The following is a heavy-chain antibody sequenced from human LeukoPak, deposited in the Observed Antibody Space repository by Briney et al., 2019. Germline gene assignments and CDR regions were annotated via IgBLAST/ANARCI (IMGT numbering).Heavy chain of an antibody. J-gene: IGHJ5*02. CDR3: ARSSSSGWGFRFDP. V-gene: IGHV4-4*07. CDR2: IYTSGST. Sequence: SETLSLTCTVSDGSISSYYWSWIRQSPGKGLEWIGRIYTSGSTNYNPSLKSRVTISVDTSKNQYSLKLSSVTAADTAVYYCARSSSSGWGFRFDPWGQGTLVIVSA. CDR1: DGSISSYY. D-gene: IGHD6-19*01.